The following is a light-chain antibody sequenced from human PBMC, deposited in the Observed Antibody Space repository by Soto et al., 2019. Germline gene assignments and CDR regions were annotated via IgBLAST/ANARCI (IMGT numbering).Light chain of an antibody. CDR3: SSYTSSSTYV. CDR1: ISDVGFYAR. V-gene: IGLV2-18*02. J-gene: IGLJ1*01. Sequence: QSVLTQPPSVSGSPGQPVTISCTGTISDVGFYARVSWYQQPPGTAPKLLIYDVTNRPSGVPDRFSGSQSGKTASLTISGLQAGDEADYYCSSYTSSSTYVFGTGTKVTV. CDR2: DVT.